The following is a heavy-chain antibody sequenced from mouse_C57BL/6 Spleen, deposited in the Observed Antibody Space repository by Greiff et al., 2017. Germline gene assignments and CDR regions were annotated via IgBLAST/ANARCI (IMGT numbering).Heavy chain of an antibody. V-gene: IGHV1-59*01. CDR3: SRTYDGYYWYFDD. Sequence: QVQLQQPGAELVRPGTSVKLSCKASGYTFTSYWMHWVKQRPGQGLEWIGVIDPSDSYTNYNQKFKGKATLTVDTSSSTADMQLSRLTSEDSAVDYCSRTYDGYYWYFDDWGKGTTVTVSS. CDR2: IDPSDSYT. CDR1: GYTFTSYW. J-gene: IGHJ1*03. D-gene: IGHD2-3*01.